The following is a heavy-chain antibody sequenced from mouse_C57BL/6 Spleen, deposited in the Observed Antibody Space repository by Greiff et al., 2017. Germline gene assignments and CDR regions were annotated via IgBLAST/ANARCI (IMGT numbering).Heavy chain of an antibody. Sequence: VQLQQSGPVLVKPGASVKMSCKASGYTFTDYYMNWVKQSHGKSLEWIGVINPYNGGTSYNQKFKGKATLTVDKSSSTAYMELNSLTSEDSAVYYCARITTVVYWYFDVWGTGTTVTVSS. J-gene: IGHJ1*03. V-gene: IGHV1-19*01. CDR3: ARITTVVYWYFDV. D-gene: IGHD1-1*01. CDR2: INPYNGGT. CDR1: GYTFTDYY.